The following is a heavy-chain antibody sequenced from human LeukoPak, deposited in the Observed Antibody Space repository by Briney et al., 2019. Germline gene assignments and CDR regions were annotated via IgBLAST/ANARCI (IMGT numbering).Heavy chain of an antibody. Sequence: GGSLRLSCAASGFTFSSYAMSWVRQAPGKGLEWVSAISGSGGSTYYADSVKGRFAISRDNSKNTLYLQMNSLRAEDTAVYYCARAIAAAPRGYHFYYIDVWGTGTTVTVSS. CDR2: ISGSGGST. V-gene: IGHV3-23*01. CDR1: GFTFSSYA. J-gene: IGHJ6*03. D-gene: IGHD6-25*01. CDR3: ARAIAAAPRGYHFYYIDV.